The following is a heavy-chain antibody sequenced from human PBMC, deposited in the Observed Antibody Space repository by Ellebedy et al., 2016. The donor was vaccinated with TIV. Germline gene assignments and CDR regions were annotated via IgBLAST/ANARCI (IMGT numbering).Heavy chain of an antibody. CDR2: IYYSGST. D-gene: IGHD2-15*01. CDR3: ARAPTGNCSGGSCNYGMDV. J-gene: IGHJ6*02. Sequence: MPSETLSLTCTVSGGSISSYYWSWIRQPPGKGLEWIGYIYYSGSTNYNPSLKSRVTISVDTSKNQFSLKLSSVTAADTAVYYCARAPTGNCSGGSCNYGMDVWGQGTTVTVSS. V-gene: IGHV4-59*08. CDR1: GGSISSYY.